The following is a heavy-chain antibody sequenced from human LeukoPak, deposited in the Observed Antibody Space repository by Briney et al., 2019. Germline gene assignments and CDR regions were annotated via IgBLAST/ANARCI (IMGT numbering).Heavy chain of an antibody. V-gene: IGHV3-66*01. D-gene: IGHD4-11*01. J-gene: IGHJ4*02. Sequence: GGSLRLSCAASGFTVSSNYMSWVRQAPGKGLEWVSVIYSGGSTYYADSVKGRFTISRDNSKNTLYLQMNSLRAEDTAVYYCAREKRDYSTVEYWGQGTLVTVSS. CDR2: IYSGGST. CDR3: AREKRDYSTVEY. CDR1: GFTVSSNY.